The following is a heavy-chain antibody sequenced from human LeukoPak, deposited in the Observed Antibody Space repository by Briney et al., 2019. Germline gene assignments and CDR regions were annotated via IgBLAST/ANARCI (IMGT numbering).Heavy chain of an antibody. D-gene: IGHD3-22*01. CDR2: INPNSGGT. J-gene: IGHJ4*02. CDR3: ARAWYYYDSSGYSYYFDY. CDR1: GYTFTGYY. V-gene: IGHV1-2*02. Sequence: ASVKVSCKASGYTFTGYYMHWVRQAPGQALEWMGWINPNSGGTNYAQKFQGRVTMTRDTSISTAYMELSKLRSDDTAVYYCARAWYYYDSSGYSYYFDYWGQGTLVTVSS.